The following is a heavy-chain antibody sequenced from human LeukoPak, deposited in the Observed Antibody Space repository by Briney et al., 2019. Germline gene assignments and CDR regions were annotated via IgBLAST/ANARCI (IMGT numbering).Heavy chain of an antibody. CDR2: INHSGST. CDR1: GESFRGYY. V-gene: IGHV4-34*01. CDR3: ARGRGYSYGHGGLDY. D-gene: IGHD5-18*01. J-gene: IGHJ4*02. Sequence: SETLSLTCAVYGESFRGYYWSWIRQPPGKGLEWIGEINHSGSTNYNPSLKSRVTISVDTSKNQFSLKLSSVTAADTAVYYCARGRGYSYGHGGLDYWGKGTLVTVSS.